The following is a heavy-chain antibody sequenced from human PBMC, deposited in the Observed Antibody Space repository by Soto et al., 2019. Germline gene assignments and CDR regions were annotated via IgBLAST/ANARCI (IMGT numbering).Heavy chain of an antibody. J-gene: IGHJ4*02. Sequence: EVQLVESGGGVVQPGGSLRLSCITSGFTYSDYWMAWVRQVPGKGLEWVAYMNPDGSQTFYVDSVKGRFTISRDNAKNSLYLQMNSLRAEDTAVYYCARDIGYCSGGSCYEFDYWGQGTLVTVSS. V-gene: IGHV3-7*01. D-gene: IGHD2-15*01. CDR3: ARDIGYCSGGSCYEFDY. CDR2: MNPDGSQT. CDR1: GFTYSDYW.